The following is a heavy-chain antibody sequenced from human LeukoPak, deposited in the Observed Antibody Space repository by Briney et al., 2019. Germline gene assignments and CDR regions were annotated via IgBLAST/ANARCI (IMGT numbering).Heavy chain of an antibody. CDR3: ARDQAGRTYYDFWSGYYPPYYYYYYMDV. J-gene: IGHJ6*03. Sequence: GASVKVSCKASGYTFTSYYMHWVRQAPGQGLEWMGIINPSGGSTSYAQKFQGRVTMTRDMSTSTVYMELSSLRSEDTAVYYCARDQAGRTYYDFWSGYYPPYYYYYYMDVWGKGTTVTVSS. D-gene: IGHD3-3*01. CDR2: INPSGGST. V-gene: IGHV1-46*01. CDR1: GYTFTSYY.